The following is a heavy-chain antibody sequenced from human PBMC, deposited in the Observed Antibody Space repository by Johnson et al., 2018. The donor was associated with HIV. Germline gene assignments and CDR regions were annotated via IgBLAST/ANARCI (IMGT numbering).Heavy chain of an antibody. V-gene: IGHV3-30*18. CDR1: GFTFSSYG. D-gene: IGHD3-16*01. Sequence: QVQLVESGGGVVQPGTSLRLSCAASGFTFSSYGMHWVRQAPGKGLECVAVISYDGSNKYYADSVKGRFTISRDNSKNTLHLQMNSLRAEDTAVYYCAKGLIMIVFGGGLAHDAFDMWGQGTMVTVSS. J-gene: IGHJ3*02. CDR3: AKGLIMIVFGGGLAHDAFDM. CDR2: ISYDGSNK.